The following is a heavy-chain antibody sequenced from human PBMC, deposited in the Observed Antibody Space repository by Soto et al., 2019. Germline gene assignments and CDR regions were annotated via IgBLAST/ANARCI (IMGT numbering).Heavy chain of an antibody. Sequence: GESLKISCAASGFTFSSYAMHWVRQAPGKGLEWVAVISYDGSNKYYADSVKGRFTISRDNSKNTLYLQMNSLRAEDTAVYYCARDGSYYDILTGYFDYWGQGTLVTVSS. V-gene: IGHV3-30*04. CDR1: GFTFSSYA. D-gene: IGHD3-9*01. J-gene: IGHJ4*02. CDR3: ARDGSYYDILTGYFDY. CDR2: ISYDGSNK.